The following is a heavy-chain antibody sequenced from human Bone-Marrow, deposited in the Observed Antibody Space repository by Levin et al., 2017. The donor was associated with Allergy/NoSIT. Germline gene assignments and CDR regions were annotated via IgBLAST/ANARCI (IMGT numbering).Heavy chain of an antibody. Sequence: SETLSLTCTVSGVSISPSSYYWGWIRQPPGTGLEWMGSIYYSGYTHFNPSVKSRIAISIDTSTNQFSLRLSSVTAADTAVYYCARQAKCNVMAGPNWFDPWGRGTRVTVSS. V-gene: IGHV4-39*01. CDR2: IYYSGYT. D-gene: IGHD6-19*01. J-gene: IGHJ5*02. CDR1: GVSISPSSYY. CDR3: ARQAKCNVMAGPNWFDP.